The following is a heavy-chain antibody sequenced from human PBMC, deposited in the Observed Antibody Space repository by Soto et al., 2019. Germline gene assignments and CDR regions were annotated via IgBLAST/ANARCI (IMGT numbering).Heavy chain of an antibody. Sequence: QVQLVQSGAEVKKPGASVKVSCKASGYTFTSYDIKWVRQATGQGLEWMGWMNPSTGSTGFAQKFRGRVTMISNTSISTAYLELSSLTSEDTAVYYCARGRLVAGTVDYWGQGTLVTVSS. J-gene: IGHJ4*02. D-gene: IGHD6-19*01. V-gene: IGHV1-8*01. CDR3: ARGRLVAGTVDY. CDR1: GYTFTSYD. CDR2: MNPSTGST.